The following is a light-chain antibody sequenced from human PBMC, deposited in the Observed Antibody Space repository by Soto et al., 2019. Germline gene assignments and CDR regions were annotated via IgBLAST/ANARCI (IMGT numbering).Light chain of an antibody. V-gene: IGKV3-20*01. J-gene: IGKJ1*01. CDR1: QSVSSSY. CDR3: QQYGSSPRT. CDR2: GAS. Sequence: DNVLTQSPGTLSLSPGERATLSCRASQSVSSSYLAWYQQKPGQAPRLLIYGASSRATGIPDRFSGSGSGTDFTLTINRLEPEDFAVYYCQQYGSSPRTFGQGTKVEIK.